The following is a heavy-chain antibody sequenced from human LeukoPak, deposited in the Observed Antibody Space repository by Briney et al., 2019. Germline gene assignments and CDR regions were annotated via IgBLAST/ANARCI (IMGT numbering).Heavy chain of an antibody. V-gene: IGHV4-39*07. Sequence: SSETLSLTCTVSGGSISSNSYYWGWIRQPPGKGLEWIGSIYYSGSTYYNPSLKSRVTISVDTSKNQFSLKLSSVTAADTAVYYCTRIPASDYYYYYYMDVWGKGTTVTVSS. CDR3: TRIPASDYYYYYYMDV. CDR2: IYYSGST. J-gene: IGHJ6*03. D-gene: IGHD2-2*01. CDR1: GGSISSNSYY.